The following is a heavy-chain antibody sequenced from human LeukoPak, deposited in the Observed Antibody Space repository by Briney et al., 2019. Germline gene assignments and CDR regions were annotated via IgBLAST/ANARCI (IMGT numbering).Heavy chain of an antibody. CDR3: ASANYDSSGYFLFDY. Sequence: SETLSLTCAVYGGPFSGYYWSWIRQPPGKGLEWIGEINHSGSTNYNPSLKSRVTISVDTSKNQFSLKLSSVTAADTAVYYCASANYDSSGYFLFDYWGQGTLVTVSS. J-gene: IGHJ4*02. CDR1: GGPFSGYY. D-gene: IGHD3-22*01. V-gene: IGHV4-34*01. CDR2: INHSGST.